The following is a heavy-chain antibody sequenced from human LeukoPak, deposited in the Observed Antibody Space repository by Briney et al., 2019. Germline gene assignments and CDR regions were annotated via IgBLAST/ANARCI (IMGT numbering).Heavy chain of an antibody. V-gene: IGHV3-53*01. CDR3: ARGTYDFWSGYRTPYFDY. J-gene: IGHJ4*02. CDR1: GFTFTNAW. CDR2: IYSGGST. D-gene: IGHD3-3*01. Sequence: GGSLRLSCVDSGFTFTNAWMSWVRQAPGKGLEWVSVIYSGGSTYYADSVKGRFTISRDNSKNTLYLQMNSLRAEDTAVYYCARGTYDFWSGYRTPYFDYWGQGTLVTVSS.